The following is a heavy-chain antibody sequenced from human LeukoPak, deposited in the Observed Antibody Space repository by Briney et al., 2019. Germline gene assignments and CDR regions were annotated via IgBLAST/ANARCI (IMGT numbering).Heavy chain of an antibody. CDR1: GFTFSTYS. CDR2: IGGSGRNT. D-gene: IGHD2-21*02. J-gene: IGHJ4*02. V-gene: IGHV3-21*01. CDR3: ARDLQTVSAGNY. Sequence: GGSLRLSCAASGFTFSTYSMNWVRQAPGKGLEWVSGIGGSGRNTYYTGSVKGRFTISRDNAKNSLYLQMNSLRAEDTAVYYCARDLQTVSAGNYWGQGTLVIVSS.